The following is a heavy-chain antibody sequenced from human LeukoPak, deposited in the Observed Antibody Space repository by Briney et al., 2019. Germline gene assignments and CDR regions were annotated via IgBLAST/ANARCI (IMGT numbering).Heavy chain of an antibody. J-gene: IGHJ3*02. CDR1: GGSISSGGYY. V-gene: IGHV4-31*03. D-gene: IGHD2-2*01. CDR3: ASERYCSSTSCYLPHAFDI. Sequence: SETLSLTCTVSGGSISSGGYYWSWIRQHPGKGLEWIGYIYYSGSTYYNPSLKSRVTLSVDTSKNQFSLKLSSVTAADTAVYYCASERYCSSTSCYLPHAFDIWGQGTMVTVSS. CDR2: IYYSGST.